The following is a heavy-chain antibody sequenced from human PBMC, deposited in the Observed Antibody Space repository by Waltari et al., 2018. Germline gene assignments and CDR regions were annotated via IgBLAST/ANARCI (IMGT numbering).Heavy chain of an antibody. CDR3: ARQLAARLGYYYYYMDV. CDR2: IYYSGRT. V-gene: IGHV4-39*01. Sequence: QLQLQESGPGLVKPSETLSLTCTVSGGSISSSSYYWGWIRQPPGKGLEWIGSIYYSGRTNHNPSLKSRVPIYVDTSKNQFSLKLSSVTAADTAVYYCARQLAARLGYYYYYMDVWGKGTTVTVSS. D-gene: IGHD6-6*01. J-gene: IGHJ6*03. CDR1: GGSISSSSYY.